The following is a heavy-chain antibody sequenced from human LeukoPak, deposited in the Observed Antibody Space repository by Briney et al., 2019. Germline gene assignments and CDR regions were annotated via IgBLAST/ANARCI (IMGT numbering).Heavy chain of an antibody. V-gene: IGHV3-53*01. CDR3: ARADYYDSSGYNDY. D-gene: IGHD3-22*01. CDR2: IYSGGNT. J-gene: IGHJ4*02. Sequence: GGSLRLSCAASGFTVSSNYMSWVRQAPGKGLEWVSVIYSGGNTYYADSVKGRFTISRDNSKNTLYLQMTSLRAEDTAVYYCARADYYDSSGYNDYWGQGALVTVSS. CDR1: GFTVSSNY.